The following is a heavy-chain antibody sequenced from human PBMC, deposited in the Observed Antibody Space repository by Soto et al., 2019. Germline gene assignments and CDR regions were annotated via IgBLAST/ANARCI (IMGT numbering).Heavy chain of an antibody. J-gene: IGHJ6*03. Sequence: QVQLQQWGAGLLKPSETLSLTCAVYGGSFSGYYWCWIRQTPGKGLEWIGEINDSGSTNNNPSLKSRVTILVDTPKNQFSLKLSSVTAADSAVYDCARVLLLWFGELSRRGGYYYYMDVWGKGTTVTVSS. V-gene: IGHV4-34*01. D-gene: IGHD3-10*01. CDR1: GGSFSGYY. CDR2: INDSGST. CDR3: ARVLLLWFGELSRRGGYYYYMDV.